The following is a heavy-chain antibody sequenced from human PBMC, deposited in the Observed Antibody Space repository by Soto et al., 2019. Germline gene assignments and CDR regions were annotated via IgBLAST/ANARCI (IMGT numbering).Heavy chain of an antibody. CDR3: AREADIVVVVAATSDAFDI. CDR2: IIPILGIA. Sequence: AASVKVSCKASGGTFSSYTISWVRQAPGQGLEWMGRIIPILGIANYAQKFQGRVTITADKSTSTAYMELSSLRSEDTAVYYCAREADIVVVVAATSDAFDIWGQGTMVT. D-gene: IGHD2-15*01. CDR1: GGTFSSYT. J-gene: IGHJ3*02. V-gene: IGHV1-69*04.